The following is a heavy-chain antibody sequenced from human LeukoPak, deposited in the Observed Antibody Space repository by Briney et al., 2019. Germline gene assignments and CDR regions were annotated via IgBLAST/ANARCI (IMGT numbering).Heavy chain of an antibody. CDR1: GFTFSSYW. V-gene: IGHV3-74*01. J-gene: IGHJ5*02. CDR3: ARDGSSWSNWLDP. Sequence: GGSLRLSCAASGFTFSSYWMHWVRQAPGKGLVWVSRINSDGSRTSYADSVKGRFTISRDNAKNTLYLQMNSLRVGDTAVYYCARDGSSWSNWLDPWGQGTLVTVSS. CDR2: INSDGSRT. D-gene: IGHD6-13*01.